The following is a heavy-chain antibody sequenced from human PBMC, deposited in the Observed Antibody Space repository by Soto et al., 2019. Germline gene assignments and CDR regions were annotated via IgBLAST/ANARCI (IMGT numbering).Heavy chain of an antibody. Sequence: ASVKVSCKASGYTFTSYDINWVRQATGQGLEWMGWMNPNSGNTGYAQKFQGRVTMTRNTSISTAYMELSSLRSGDTAVYYCARGGYYDYVWGGYRYLDWFDPWGQGTLVTVSS. D-gene: IGHD3-16*02. V-gene: IGHV1-8*01. CDR1: GYTFTSYD. J-gene: IGHJ5*02. CDR3: ARGGYYDYVWGGYRYLDWFDP. CDR2: MNPNSGNT.